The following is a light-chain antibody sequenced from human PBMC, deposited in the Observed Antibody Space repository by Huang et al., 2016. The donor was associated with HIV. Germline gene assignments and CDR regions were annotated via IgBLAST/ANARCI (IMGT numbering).Light chain of an antibody. V-gene: IGKV4-1*01. J-gene: IGKJ3*01. CDR3: QQYYSSPFT. CDR2: WAS. CDR1: QTILHDSDSRNS. Sequence: DIVMTQSPDSLAVSLGERATINCKSSQTILHDSDSRNSVAWYQQKPGQPPKLLIHWASIRKSGVPDRFIGSGSGTDFTLTISSLQAEDVAVYYCQQYYSSPFTFGPGTNVDI.